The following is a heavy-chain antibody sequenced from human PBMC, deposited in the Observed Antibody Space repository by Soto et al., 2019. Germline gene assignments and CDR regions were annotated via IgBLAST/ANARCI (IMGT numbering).Heavy chain of an antibody. V-gene: IGHV3-33*01. J-gene: IGHJ6*02. D-gene: IGHD6-13*01. CDR3: ARDLGAAAGTRYYYGMDV. CDR1: GFTFSSYG. CDR2: IWYDGTNK. Sequence: QVQLVESGGGVVQPGRSLRLSCAASGFTFSSYGMHWVRQAPGKGLERVAVIWYDGTNKYYADSVKGRFTISRDNSKNTLYLQMNSLRAEDTAVYYCARDLGAAAGTRYYYGMDVWGQGTTVTVSS.